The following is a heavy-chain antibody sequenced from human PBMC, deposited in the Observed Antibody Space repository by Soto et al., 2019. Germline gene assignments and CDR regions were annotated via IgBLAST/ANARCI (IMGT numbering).Heavy chain of an antibody. V-gene: IGHV1-69*01. CDR3: ARAGLMYYYDSSGYYPFYYFDS. Sequence: QVQLVQSGAEVKKPGYSVTVSCEASGGTFNNYAISWVRQSPGQGLEWIGGIVPIFITANYAQKFQGRVTITADESTTTAYMELSSLRSEDTALYHCARAGLMYYYDSSGYYPFYYFDSWGQGTLVTVPS. D-gene: IGHD3-22*01. CDR1: GGTFNNYA. J-gene: IGHJ4*02. CDR2: IVPIFITA.